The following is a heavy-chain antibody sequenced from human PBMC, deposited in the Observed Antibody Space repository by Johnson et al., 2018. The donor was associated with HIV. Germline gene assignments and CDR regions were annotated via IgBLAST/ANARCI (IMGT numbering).Heavy chain of an antibody. CDR3: AKGGVGAVAGIDWG. Sequence: VQLVESGGGVVQPGRSLRLSCAASGFTVSSNYMSWVRQAPGKGLEWVSVIYSGGSTYYADSVKGRLTISRDNAKNSLYLQVNSLRAEDTALYYCAKGGVGAVAGIDWGWGQGTMVTVSS. D-gene: IGHD6-19*01. CDR2: IYSGGST. CDR1: GFTVSSNY. J-gene: IGHJ3*01. V-gene: IGHV3-53*04.